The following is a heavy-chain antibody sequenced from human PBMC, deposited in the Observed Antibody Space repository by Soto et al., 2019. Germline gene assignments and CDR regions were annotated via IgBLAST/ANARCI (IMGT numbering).Heavy chain of an antibody. CDR3: AKDPGSSWYFDY. D-gene: IGHD6-13*01. J-gene: IGHJ4*02. CDR2: ISGSGGST. CDR1: GFTFSSYA. Sequence: PGGSLRLSCAASGFTFSSYAMSWVRQAPGKGLEWVSAISGSGGSTYYADSVKGRFTISRDNSKNTLYLQMNSLRAEDTAVYYWAKDPGSSWYFDYWGQGTLVTVSS. V-gene: IGHV3-23*01.